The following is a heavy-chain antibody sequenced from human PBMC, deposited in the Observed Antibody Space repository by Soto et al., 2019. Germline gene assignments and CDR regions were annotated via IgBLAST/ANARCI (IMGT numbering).Heavy chain of an antibody. CDR1: GYSFTSYW. V-gene: IGHV5-51*01. J-gene: IGHJ6*02. Sequence: GESLKISCKGSGYSFTSYWIGWVRQMPGKGLEWMGIIYPGDSDTRYSPSFQGQVTISADKSISTAYLQWSSLKASDTAMYYCARPGMANDYYYGMDVWGQGTTVTVSS. CDR3: ARPGMANDYYYGMDV. D-gene: IGHD3-10*01. CDR2: IYPGDSDT.